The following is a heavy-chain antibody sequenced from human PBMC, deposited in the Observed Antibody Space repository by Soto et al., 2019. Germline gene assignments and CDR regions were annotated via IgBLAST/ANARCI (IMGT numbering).Heavy chain of an antibody. J-gene: IGHJ5*02. D-gene: IGHD2-15*01. V-gene: IGHV4-4*02. Sequence: QVQLQESGPGLVKPSGTLSLTCAVSGGSISSSNWWSWVRQPPGKGLEGIGEIYHSGSTNYNPSLKSRVTISVDKSKNQFSLELSSVTAADTAVYYCARGGGCSGGSCYSPEFGWFDPWGQGTLVTVSS. CDR2: IYHSGST. CDR3: ARGGGCSGGSCYSPEFGWFDP. CDR1: GGSISSSNW.